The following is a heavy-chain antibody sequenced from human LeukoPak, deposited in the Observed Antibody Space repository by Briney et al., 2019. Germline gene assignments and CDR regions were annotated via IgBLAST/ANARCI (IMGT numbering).Heavy chain of an antibody. D-gene: IGHD6-19*01. CDR2: ISGSGGTT. Sequence: GGSLRLSCAASGFTFSSYAMSWVRQAPGMGLEWVSSISGSGGTTYYADSVKGRFTISRDNPNNTLDLQMNSLTAEDTAVYYCAQGPVAVAGYYFDHWGQGTLVTVSS. V-gene: IGHV3-23*01. CDR1: GFTFSSYA. J-gene: IGHJ4*02. CDR3: AQGPVAVAGYYFDH.